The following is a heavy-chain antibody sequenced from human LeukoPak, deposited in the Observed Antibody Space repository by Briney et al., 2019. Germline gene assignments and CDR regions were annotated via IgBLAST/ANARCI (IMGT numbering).Heavy chain of an antibody. CDR1: GGSISSGGYY. V-gene: IGHV4-30-2*01. CDR2: IYHSGST. Sequence: PSQTLSLTCTVSGGSISSGGYYWSWIRQPPGKGLEWIGYIYHSGSTNYNPSLKSRVTISVDTSKNQFSLKLSSVTAADTAVYYCARWVYYDSSGHFDYWGQGTLVTVSS. CDR3: ARWVYYDSSGHFDY. D-gene: IGHD3-22*01. J-gene: IGHJ4*02.